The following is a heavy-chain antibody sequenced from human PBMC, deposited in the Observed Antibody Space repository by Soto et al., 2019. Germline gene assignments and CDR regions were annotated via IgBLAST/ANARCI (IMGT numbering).Heavy chain of an antibody. CDR3: ARATVEATTFYFDY. D-gene: IGHD1-26*01. J-gene: IGHJ4*02. Sequence: QVQLQESGPGLVKPSDTLSLTCTVSGGSISSYSWNWIRQPAGKGLEWIGHIYTSGSTNCNPSLKSRVTMSVDPSKNQFSLKLSSVTAADTAVYFCARATVEATTFYFDYWGQGTLVTVSS. CDR1: GGSISSYS. CDR2: IYTSGST. V-gene: IGHV4-4*07.